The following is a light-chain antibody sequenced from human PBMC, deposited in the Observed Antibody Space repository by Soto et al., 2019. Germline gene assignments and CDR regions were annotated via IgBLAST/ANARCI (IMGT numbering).Light chain of an antibody. CDR3: QHYNTYSTFT. CDR1: QSISGW. J-gene: IGKJ3*01. Sequence: DIPMTQSPSSLSASLGDSLTITCRASQSISGWLAWYQQKPGKAPKLLIFDVSTLESGVPSRFSGSGSGTEFTLTISSLQPDDFATYYCQHYNTYSTFTFGPGTKVDIK. V-gene: IGKV1-5*01. CDR2: DVS.